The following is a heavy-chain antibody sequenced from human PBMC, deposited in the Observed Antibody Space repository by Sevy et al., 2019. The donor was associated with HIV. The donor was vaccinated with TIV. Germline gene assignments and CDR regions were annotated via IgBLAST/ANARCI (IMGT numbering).Heavy chain of an antibody. CDR1: GFTFSTHG. J-gene: IGHJ4*02. Sequence: GGSLRLSCAASGFTFSTHGMHWVRQAPGKGLEWVALIWYDGSNKYYTDSVKGRFTISRDNSKNTLYLQMNSLRAEDTAVYYCARGRDYGNFDYWGQGTLVTVSS. D-gene: IGHD4-17*01. CDR3: ARGRDYGNFDY. CDR2: IWYDGSNK. V-gene: IGHV3-33*01.